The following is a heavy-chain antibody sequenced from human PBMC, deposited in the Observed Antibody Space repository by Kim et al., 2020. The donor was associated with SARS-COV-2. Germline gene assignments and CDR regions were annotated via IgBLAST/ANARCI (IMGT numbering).Heavy chain of an antibody. J-gene: IGHJ4*02. V-gene: IGHV6-1*01. Sequence: VSVKMRITINPDTSKNQFSLQLNSVTPEDTAVYYCARDRRIAVAGTSLDYWGQGTLVTVSS. D-gene: IGHD6-19*01. CDR3: ARDRRIAVAGTSLDY.